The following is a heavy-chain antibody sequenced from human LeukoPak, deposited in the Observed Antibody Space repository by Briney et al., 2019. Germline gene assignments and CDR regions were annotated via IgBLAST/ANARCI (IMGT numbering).Heavy chain of an antibody. CDR1: GFTFRSYE. J-gene: IGHJ4*02. CDR3: VRDSGGSSTFDS. D-gene: IGHD2-15*01. V-gene: IGHV3-48*03. CDR2: IRSSGSTI. Sequence: PGGSLRLSCAASGFTFRSYEIHWVRRAPGKGLEWVSYIRSSGSTIYYADSVKGRFTISRDNAKKSLYLEMNSLRAEDTAVYYCVRDSGGSSTFDSWGQGTLVTVSS.